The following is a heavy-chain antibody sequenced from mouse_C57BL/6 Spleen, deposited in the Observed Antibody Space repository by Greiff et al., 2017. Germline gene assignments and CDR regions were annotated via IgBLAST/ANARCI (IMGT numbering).Heavy chain of an antibody. Sequence: VQLQQSGPELVKPGASVKISCKASGYAFSSSWMNWVKQRPGKGLEWIGRIYPGDGDTNYNGKFKGKATLTADKSSSTAYMQRSSLTSEDSAVYYGARSRGSYDGYYGDYAMDYWGQGTSVTVSS. V-gene: IGHV1-82*01. J-gene: IGHJ4*01. CDR1: GYAFSSSW. CDR2: IYPGDGDT. D-gene: IGHD2-3*01. CDR3: ARSRGSYDGYYGDYAMDY.